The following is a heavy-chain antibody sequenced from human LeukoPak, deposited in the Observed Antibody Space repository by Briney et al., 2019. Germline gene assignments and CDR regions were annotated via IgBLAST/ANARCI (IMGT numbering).Heavy chain of an antibody. V-gene: IGHV3-15*01. J-gene: IGHJ4*02. CDR1: RFAFSQAW. D-gene: IGHD1-26*01. CDR3: TRDGSGTGFDY. Sequence: GGSLRLSCVASRFAFSQAWMSWVRQAPGKGLEWVGRIKSKSDGGTTDYAAPVKGRFTISRDDSKNTLYLQMNSLKSEDTAVYYCTRDGSGTGFDYWGQGTLVTVSS. CDR2: IKSKSDGGTT.